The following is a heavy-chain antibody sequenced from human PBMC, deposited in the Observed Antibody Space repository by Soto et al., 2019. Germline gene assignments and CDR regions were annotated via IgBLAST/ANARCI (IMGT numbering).Heavy chain of an antibody. D-gene: IGHD2-21*01. CDR3: ARDWGACTPGECYSHGFDL. Sequence: QEQLVESGGGMVQPGGSLRLSCAVSGFTLDTYGMHWVRQAAGQGLEWVAVSWHDGRHLDYADSVRGRFTVFRDESKNTLFLEMNGLGGEDTAVYYCARDWGACTPGECYSHGFDLWGQGTLVTVSS. J-gene: IGHJ3*01. V-gene: IGHV3-33*01. CDR1: GFTLDTYG. CDR2: SWHDGRHL.